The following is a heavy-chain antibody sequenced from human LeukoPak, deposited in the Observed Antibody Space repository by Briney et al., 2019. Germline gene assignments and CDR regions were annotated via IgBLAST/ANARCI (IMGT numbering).Heavy chain of an antibody. CDR2: IYYSGDT. CDR3: ARHSGMTTVTAYLDC. Sequence: PSETLSLTCTVSGGSISSSSYYWGWIRQPPGKGLEWIGSIYYSGDTYYNPSLKSRVTISVDTSKNQFSLKLSSVAAADTAVYYCARHSGMTTVTAYLDCWSQGTLVTVSS. D-gene: IGHD4-17*01. CDR1: GGSISSSSYY. J-gene: IGHJ4*02. V-gene: IGHV4-39*01.